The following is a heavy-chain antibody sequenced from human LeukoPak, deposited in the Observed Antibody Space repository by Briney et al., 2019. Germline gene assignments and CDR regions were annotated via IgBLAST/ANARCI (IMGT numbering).Heavy chain of an antibody. CDR2: ISGSGGST. CDR1: GFTFRSFW. V-gene: IGHV3-23*01. D-gene: IGHD2-21*01. Sequence: PGGSLRLSCAASGFTFRSFWMSWVRQAPGKGLEWVSAISGSGGSTYYADSVKGRFTISRDNSKNTLYLQMNSLRAEDTAVYYCAKDGTVVVSLNWFDPWGQGTLVTVSS. CDR3: AKDGTVVVSLNWFDP. J-gene: IGHJ5*02.